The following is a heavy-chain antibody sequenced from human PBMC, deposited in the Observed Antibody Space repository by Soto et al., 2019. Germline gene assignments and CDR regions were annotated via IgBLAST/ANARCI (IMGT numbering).Heavy chain of an antibody. J-gene: IGHJ6*03. D-gene: IGHD4-17*01. CDR1: GYTFTGYY. V-gene: IGHV1-2*04. Sequence: ASVRVSCKASGYTFTGYYMHWVRQAPGQGLEWMGWINPNSGGTNYAQKFQGWVTMTRDTSISTAYMELSRLRSDDTAVYYCARGYGEDYYMDVWGKGTTVTVSS. CDR2: INPNSGGT. CDR3: ARGYGEDYYMDV.